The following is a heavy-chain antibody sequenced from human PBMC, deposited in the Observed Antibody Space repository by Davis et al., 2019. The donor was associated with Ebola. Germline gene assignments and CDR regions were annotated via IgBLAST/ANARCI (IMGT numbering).Heavy chain of an antibody. Sequence: GESLKISCAASGFTVSSNYMSWVRQAPGKGLEWVSVIYSGGSTYYADSVKGRFTISRDNSKNTLYLQMNSLRAEDTAVYYCAKVYYDSSGYEQILDYWGQGTLVTVSS. J-gene: IGHJ4*02. V-gene: IGHV3-66*01. CDR2: IYSGGST. CDR3: AKVYYDSSGYEQILDY. CDR1: GFTVSSNY. D-gene: IGHD3-22*01.